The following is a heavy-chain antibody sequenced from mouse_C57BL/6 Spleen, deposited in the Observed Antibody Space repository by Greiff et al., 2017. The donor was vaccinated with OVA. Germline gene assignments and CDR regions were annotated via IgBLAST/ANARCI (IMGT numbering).Heavy chain of an antibody. J-gene: IGHJ1*03. D-gene: IGHD1-1*01. CDR1: GYAFSSSW. V-gene: IGHV1-82*01. Sequence: QVQLKESGPELVKPGASVKISCKASGYAFSSSWMNWVKQRPGKGLEWIGRIYPGDGDTNYNGKFKGKATLTADKSSSTAYMQPSSLTSEDSAVYFCASGGYGSSYGNFDVWGTGTTVTVSS. CDR3: ASGGYGSSYGNFDV. CDR2: IYPGDGDT.